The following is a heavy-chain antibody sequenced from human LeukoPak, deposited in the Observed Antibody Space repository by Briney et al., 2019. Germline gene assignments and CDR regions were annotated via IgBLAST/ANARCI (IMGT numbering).Heavy chain of an antibody. J-gene: IGHJ4*02. V-gene: IGHV1-69*04. CDR3: ARDCHPPSTSCYSV. Sequence: SVKVSCKTSGGTFSSYAISWVRQAPGQGLEWMGRIIPILGIANYAQKFQGRVTITADKSTSTAYMELSSLRSEDTAVYYCARDCHPPSTSCYSVWGQGTLVTVSS. D-gene: IGHD2-2*01. CDR1: GGTFSSYA. CDR2: IIPILGIA.